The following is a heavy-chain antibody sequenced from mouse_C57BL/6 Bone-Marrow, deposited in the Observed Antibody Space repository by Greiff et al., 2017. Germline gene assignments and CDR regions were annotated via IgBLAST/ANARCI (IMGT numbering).Heavy chain of an antibody. Sequence: EVKLVESGGGLVQPGGSLKLSCAASGFTFSDYGMAWVRQAPRKGPEWVAFISNLAYSIYYADTVTGRFTISRENAKNTLYLEMSSLRSEDTAMYYCARRGYDRDAMDYWGQGTSVTVSS. V-gene: IGHV5-15*01. CDR2: ISNLAYSI. CDR3: ARRGYDRDAMDY. CDR1: GFTFSDYG. J-gene: IGHJ4*01. D-gene: IGHD2-2*01.